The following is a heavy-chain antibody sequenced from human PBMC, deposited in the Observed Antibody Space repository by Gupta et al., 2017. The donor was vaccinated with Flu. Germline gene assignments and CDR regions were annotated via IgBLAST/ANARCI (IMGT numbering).Heavy chain of an antibody. CDR1: GFSLSTSGVG. Sequence: QITLKESGPTLVKPTQTLTLTCTFSGFSLSTSGVGVGWIRQPPGKALEWLALIYWDDDKRYSPSLKSRLTITKDTSKNQVVLTMTNMEPVDTATYDCAHRWGKIDGAGSYDYFDYWGQGTLVTVSS. CDR3: AHRWGKIDGAGSYDYFDY. V-gene: IGHV2-5*02. CDR2: IYWDDDK. J-gene: IGHJ4*02. D-gene: IGHD3-10*01.